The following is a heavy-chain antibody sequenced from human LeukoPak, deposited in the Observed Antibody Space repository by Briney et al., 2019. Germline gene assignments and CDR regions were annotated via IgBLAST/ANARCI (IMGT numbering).Heavy chain of an antibody. CDR2: IYSGGST. D-gene: IGHD3-22*01. J-gene: IGHJ6*02. V-gene: IGHV3-66*04. Sequence: GGSLRLSCAASGFTVSSNYMSWVRQAPGKGLEWVSVIYSGGSTYYADSVKGRFTISRDNSKNTLYLQMNSLRAEDTAVYYCARHLYYDSSGYYFSEFYYYGMDVWGQGTTVTVSS. CDR1: GFTVSSNY. CDR3: ARHLYYDSSGYYFSEFYYYGMDV.